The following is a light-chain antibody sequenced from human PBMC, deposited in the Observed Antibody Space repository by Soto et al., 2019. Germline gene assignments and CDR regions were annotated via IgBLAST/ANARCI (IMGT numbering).Light chain of an antibody. V-gene: IGLV1-47*01. Sequence: QSVLTQPPSASETPGQRVSISCSGSRSNIGRNYVYWYQQLPGTAPKLLIQRNNERPSGVPDRFSGSKSGTSVSLAISGLRSEDEATYYCAAWDDTLNGQVFGGGTKLTVL. J-gene: IGLJ3*02. CDR2: RNN. CDR3: AAWDDTLNGQV. CDR1: RSNIGRNY.